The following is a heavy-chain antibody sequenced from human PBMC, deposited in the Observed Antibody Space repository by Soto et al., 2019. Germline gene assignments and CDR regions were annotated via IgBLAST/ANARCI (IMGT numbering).Heavy chain of an antibody. CDR2: ISGSGGST. V-gene: IGHV3-23*01. CDR3: EKHLRLRSAGY. D-gene: IGHD3-3*01. CDR1: GFTFSSYA. J-gene: IGHJ4*02. Sequence: EVQLLESGGGLVQPGGSLRLSCAASGFTFSSYAMSWVRQAPGKGLEWVSAISGSGGSTYYADSVKGRFTISRDNSKNPLYLQMNSMRAEDTAVYYCEKHLRLRSAGYWGQGTLVTVSS.